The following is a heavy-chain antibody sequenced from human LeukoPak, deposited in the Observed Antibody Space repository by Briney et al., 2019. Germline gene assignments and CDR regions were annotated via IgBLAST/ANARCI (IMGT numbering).Heavy chain of an antibody. CDR2: IYRGGKT. D-gene: IGHD2-15*01. CDR1: GFGVSSDD. CDR3: ARDLVVAGTYGFGN. J-gene: IGHJ4*02. Sequence: GRYLRLSCAASGFGVSSDDMSWVRQAPGKGLEWVSSIYRGGKTLYADSVKDRFTISRDNSENTLRLQMTSLRVEDAAMYYCARDLVVAGTYGFGNWGQGTLVTVSS. V-gene: IGHV3-66*01.